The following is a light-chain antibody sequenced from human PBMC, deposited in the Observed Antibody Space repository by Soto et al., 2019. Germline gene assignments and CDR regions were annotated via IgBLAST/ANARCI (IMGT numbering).Light chain of an antibody. CDR2: EAS. CDR3: QHYNSYSEA. Sequence: AIQLTQSPSSLSASIGDRVTITCRASQDINSYLAWYQQKPGKAPNLLIYEASILQRGVPSRFSGSNSGTDFTLTISSLQAEDFATYYCQHYNSYSEAFGQGTKVDIK. CDR1: QDINSY. V-gene: IGKV1-13*02. J-gene: IGKJ1*01.